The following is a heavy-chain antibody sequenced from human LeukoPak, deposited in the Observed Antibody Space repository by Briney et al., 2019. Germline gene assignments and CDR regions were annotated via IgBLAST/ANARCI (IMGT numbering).Heavy chain of an antibody. J-gene: IGHJ6*02. CDR3: ARERDGYCGGDCYYYYGMDV. V-gene: IGHV3-66*01. CDR2: IHTGGNT. CDR1: GSTFSSYA. D-gene: IGHD2-21*02. Sequence: GGSLRLSCAASGSTFSSYAMSWVRQAPGKGLEWVSVIHTGGNTYYADSVKGRFTISRDNSKNTVYLQMNSLRAEDTALYYCARERDGYCGGDCYYYYGMDVWGQGTTVTVSS.